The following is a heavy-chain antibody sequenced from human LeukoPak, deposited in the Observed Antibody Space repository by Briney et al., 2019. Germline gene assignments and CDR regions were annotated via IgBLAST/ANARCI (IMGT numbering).Heavy chain of an antibody. D-gene: IGHD4-23*01. V-gene: IGHV4-39*07. CDR1: GDSISTTIYF. J-gene: IGHJ1*01. CDR3: ARVARYGGYTQYFQP. CDR2: VYYSGNT. Sequence: SETLSLTCIVSGDSISTTIYFWGWIRQPPGKGLEWIGRVYYSGNTYYNPSLKSRITISVDTSKNQFSLSLSSVTAADTAVYYCARVARYGGYTQYFQPWGQGTLVTVSS.